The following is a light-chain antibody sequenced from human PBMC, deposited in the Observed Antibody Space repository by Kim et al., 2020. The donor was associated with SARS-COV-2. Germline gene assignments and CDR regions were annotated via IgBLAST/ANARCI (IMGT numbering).Light chain of an antibody. V-gene: IGLV1-51*01. CDR1: SSNIGTNY. CDR3: GAWESRLNGEV. CDR2: DND. Sequence: QSVLTQPPSVSAAPGQRITISCFGSSSNIGTNYVAWYQQFPGTAPKLLIYDNDQRPSGIPDRFSGSKSGTSATLAITGLQPGDDADYYCGAWESRLNGEVFGGGTQLTVL. J-gene: IGLJ3*02.